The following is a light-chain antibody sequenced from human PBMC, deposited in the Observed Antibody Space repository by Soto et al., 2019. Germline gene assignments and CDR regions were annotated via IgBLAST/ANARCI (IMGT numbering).Light chain of an antibody. J-gene: IGKJ2*01. V-gene: IGKV1-5*03. CDR3: QQYSSYSPYT. CDR1: QSISSW. Sequence: DIQMPQSPSTLSASVGDRVTITCRASQSISSWLAWYLKKPGKAPNRLTYKASTLQDGVTSRFSVSGSGTEFTLTISSLQPDDFANYYCQQYSSYSPYTFGQGTNLEI. CDR2: KAS.